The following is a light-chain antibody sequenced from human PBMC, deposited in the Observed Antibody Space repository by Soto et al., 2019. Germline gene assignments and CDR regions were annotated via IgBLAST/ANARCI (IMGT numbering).Light chain of an antibody. CDR2: EVS. CDR3: SSFTSSNTWV. V-gene: IGLV2-18*02. Sequence: QSALTQPPSVSGSPGQSVTISCTGASGEIGNYNRVSWYQQSPGTAPKPMIYEVSNRPSGVPDRFSGSKSGNTASLTISGLQAEDEADYYCSSFTSSNTWVFGGGTKLTVL. CDR1: SGEIGNYNR. J-gene: IGLJ3*02.